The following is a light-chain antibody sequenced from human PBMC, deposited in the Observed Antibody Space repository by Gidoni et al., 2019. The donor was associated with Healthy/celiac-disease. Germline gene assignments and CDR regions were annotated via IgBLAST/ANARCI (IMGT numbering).Light chain of an antibody. V-gene: IGKV3-11*01. Sequence: ELVLTQSPATLSLSPGERATLSCRASQSVSSYLAWYQQKPGQAPRLLIYYASNRATGIPARFSGSGSGTDFTLTISSLEPEDFAVYYCQQRSNWYTFXXXTKLEIK. J-gene: IGKJ2*01. CDR1: QSVSSY. CDR2: YAS. CDR3: QQRSNWYT.